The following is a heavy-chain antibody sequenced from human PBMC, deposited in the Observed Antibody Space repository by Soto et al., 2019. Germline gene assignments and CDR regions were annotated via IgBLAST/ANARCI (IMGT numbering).Heavy chain of an antibody. V-gene: IGHV4-34*01. J-gene: IGHJ5*02. CDR1: GGSFSGYY. Sequence: SETLSLTCAVYGGSFSGYYWSWIRQPPGKGLEWIGEINHSGSTNYNPSLKSRVTISVDTSKNQFSLRLSSVTAADTAVYYCATSTYYDFWSGYLGFDPWGQGTLVTVSS. CDR3: ATSTYYDFWSGYLGFDP. CDR2: INHSGST. D-gene: IGHD3-3*01.